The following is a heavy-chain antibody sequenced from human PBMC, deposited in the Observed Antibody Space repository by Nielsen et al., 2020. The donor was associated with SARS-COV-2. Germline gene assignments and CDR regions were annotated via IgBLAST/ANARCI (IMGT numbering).Heavy chain of an antibody. CDR3: AKTGDEVSY. D-gene: IGHD2-21*02. Sequence: GESLKISCAASGFTFSSYAMSWVRQAPGKGLEWVSAISGSGGSTYYADSVKGRFTISRDNSKNTLYLQMNSLRAEDTAVYYCAKTGDEVSYWGQGTLVTVSS. CDR2: ISGSGGST. CDR1: GFTFSSYA. J-gene: IGHJ4*02. V-gene: IGHV3-23*01.